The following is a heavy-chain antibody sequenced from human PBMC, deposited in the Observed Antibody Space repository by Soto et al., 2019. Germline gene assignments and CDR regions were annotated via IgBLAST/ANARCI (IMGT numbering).Heavy chain of an antibody. V-gene: IGHV4-31*03. CDR2: IYYSGST. CDR1: GGSISSGGYY. Sequence: QVQLQESGPGLVKPSQTLSLTCTVSGGSISSGGYYWSWIRQHPGKGLEWIGYIYYSGSTYYNPSLKSRVTISVDTSKNQFSLKLSSVTTADTAVYYCARARRTYYYYGMDVWGQGTTVTVSS. CDR3: ARARRTYYYYGMDV. J-gene: IGHJ6*02.